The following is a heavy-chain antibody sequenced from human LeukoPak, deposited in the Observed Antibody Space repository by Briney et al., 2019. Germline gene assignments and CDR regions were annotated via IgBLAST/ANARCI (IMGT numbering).Heavy chain of an antibody. J-gene: IGHJ4*02. Sequence: SETLSLTCTVSGGSISSTSYYWGWIRQPPGKGLEWIGSIYYSGGTYYNPSLKSRVTISVDTSKNQFSLKLSSVTAADTAVYYCAREGTNIAAPYWGQGTLVTVSS. CDR3: AREGTNIAAPY. CDR1: GGSISSTSYY. V-gene: IGHV4-39*07. CDR2: IYYSGGT. D-gene: IGHD6-6*01.